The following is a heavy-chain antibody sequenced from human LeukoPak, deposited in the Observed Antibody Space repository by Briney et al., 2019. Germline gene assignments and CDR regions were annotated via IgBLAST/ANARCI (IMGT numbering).Heavy chain of an antibody. J-gene: IGHJ4*02. CDR3: VKEGGSSWSDY. V-gene: IGHV3-7*01. Sequence: GGSLRLSCAASGFPFSSYYMSWVRQAPGKGLEWVANINKDGGDKFYVGALKGRFAISRDNAKNTLYLQMNSLRAEDTAVYYCVKEGGSSWSDYWGQGTLVTVSS. CDR2: INKDGGDK. D-gene: IGHD6-13*01. CDR1: GFPFSSYY.